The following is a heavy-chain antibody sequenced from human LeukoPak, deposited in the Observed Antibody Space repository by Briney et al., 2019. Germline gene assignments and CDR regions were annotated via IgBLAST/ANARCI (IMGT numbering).Heavy chain of an antibody. Sequence: ASVKVSCKASGGTFSSYAISWVRQAPGQGLEWMGGIIPIFGTANYAQKLQGRVTMTTDTSTSTAYMKLRSLRSDDTAVYYCARVSPERRQDYWGQGTLATVSS. V-gene: IGHV1-69*05. CDR2: IIPIFGTA. D-gene: IGHD1-14*01. J-gene: IGHJ4*02. CDR1: GGTFSSYA. CDR3: ARVSPERRQDY.